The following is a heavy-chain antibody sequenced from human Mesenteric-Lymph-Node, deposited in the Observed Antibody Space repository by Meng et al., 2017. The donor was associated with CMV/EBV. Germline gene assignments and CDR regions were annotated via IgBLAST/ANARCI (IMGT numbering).Heavy chain of an antibody. D-gene: IGHD6-6*01. CDR2: ISSSSSTI. CDR3: AREYSSSSGRSFDY. CDR1: GFTFSTYS. Sequence: GESLKISCAASGFTFSTYSMNWVRQAPGKGLEWVSYISSSSSTIYYADSVKGRFTSSRDNAKNSLNLQMNSLRAEDTAVYYCAREYSSSSGRSFDYWGQGTLVTVSS. V-gene: IGHV3-48*04. J-gene: IGHJ4*02.